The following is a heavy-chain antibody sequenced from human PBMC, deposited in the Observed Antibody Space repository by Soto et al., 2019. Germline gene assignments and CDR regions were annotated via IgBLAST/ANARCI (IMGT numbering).Heavy chain of an antibody. Sequence: EVQLLESGGGSVQPGGSLRLSCAASGLTFSGYGMSWVRQAPGTGLEWVSAISGSGSTTYYADSVKGRFTISRDDSKNILFLQMNSLRAEDTAVYYCVTRSRGLQSSPPRLDSWGQGTLVTVSS. V-gene: IGHV3-23*01. J-gene: IGHJ4*02. CDR2: ISGSGSTT. CDR1: GLTFSGYG. CDR3: VTRSRGLQSSPPRLDS. D-gene: IGHD4-4*01.